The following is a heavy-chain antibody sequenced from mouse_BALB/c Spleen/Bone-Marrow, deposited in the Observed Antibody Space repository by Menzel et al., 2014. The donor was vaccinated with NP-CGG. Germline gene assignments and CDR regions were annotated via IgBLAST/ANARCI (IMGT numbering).Heavy chain of an antibody. V-gene: IGHV5-12-2*01. Sequence: EVKLQESGGDLVQPGGSLKLSCAASGLTFSNYNISWVRQTPEKRLERVAYISNGGGNTYYPDTVKGRFTISRDNAKNTLYLQMTSLKSEDTAIYYCARHETGTGQYFDYWGRGTTLTVSS. CDR1: GLTFSNYN. CDR3: ARHETGTGQYFDY. CDR2: ISNGGGNT. J-gene: IGHJ2*01. D-gene: IGHD4-1*01.